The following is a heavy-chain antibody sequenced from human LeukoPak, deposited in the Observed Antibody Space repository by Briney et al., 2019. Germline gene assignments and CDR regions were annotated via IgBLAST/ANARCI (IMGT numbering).Heavy chain of an antibody. CDR1: GYTFTSYY. CDR2: INPSGGST. J-gene: IGHJ4*02. Sequence: GASVKVSCKASGYTFTSYYMHWVRQAPGQGLEWMGIINPSGGSTSYAQKFQGRVTMTRDMSTSTAYMELSSLRSEDTAVYYCARRHIAAYIDYWGQGTLVTVSS. CDR3: ARRHIAAYIDY. V-gene: IGHV1-46*01. D-gene: IGHD6-6*01.